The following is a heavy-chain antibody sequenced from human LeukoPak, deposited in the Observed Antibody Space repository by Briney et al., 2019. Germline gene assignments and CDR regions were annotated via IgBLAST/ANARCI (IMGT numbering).Heavy chain of an antibody. Sequence: GGSLRLSCAASGFTFSSYSMIWVRQAPGKALEWVSSISSGSSYIYHADSVKGRFTISRDNAKNSLFLQMNSLRAGDTAVYYCARVGRSGDKNIDYWGQGTLVTVSS. CDR1: GFTFSSYS. V-gene: IGHV3-21*01. CDR2: ISSGSSYI. J-gene: IGHJ4*02. D-gene: IGHD4-17*01. CDR3: ARVGRSGDKNIDY.